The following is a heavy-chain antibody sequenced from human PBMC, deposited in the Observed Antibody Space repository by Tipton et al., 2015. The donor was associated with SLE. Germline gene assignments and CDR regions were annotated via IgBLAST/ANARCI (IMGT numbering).Heavy chain of an antibody. J-gene: IGHJ6*02. CDR2: IYTSGST. Sequence: TLSLTCTVSGGSISSGSYYWSWIRQPAGKGLEWIGRIYTSGSTNYNPSLKSRVTISVDTSKNQFSLKLSSVTAADTAVYYCARGRGDFWSDYYGMDVWGQGTTVTVSS. D-gene: IGHD3-3*01. CDR3: ARGRGDFWSDYYGMDV. CDR1: GGSISSGSYY. V-gene: IGHV4-61*02.